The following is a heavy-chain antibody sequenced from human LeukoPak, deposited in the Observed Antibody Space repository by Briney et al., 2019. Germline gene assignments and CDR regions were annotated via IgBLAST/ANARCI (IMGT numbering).Heavy chain of an antibody. CDR1: GFTVSSNY. CDR3: ARAGPSSSWHQFDY. CDR2: IYSGGST. V-gene: IGHV3-66*01. J-gene: IGHJ4*02. D-gene: IGHD6-13*01. Sequence: GGPLRLSCAASGFTVSSNYMSWVRQAPGKGLEWVSVIYSGGSTYYADSVKGRFTISRDNSKNTLYLQMNRLRAEDTAVYYCARAGPSSSWHQFDYWGQGTLVTVSS.